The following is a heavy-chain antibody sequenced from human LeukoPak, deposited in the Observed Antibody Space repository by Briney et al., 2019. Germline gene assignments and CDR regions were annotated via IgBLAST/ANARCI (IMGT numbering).Heavy chain of an antibody. CDR3: ARPPNYYDSSGYSDDAFDI. V-gene: IGHV4-34*01. D-gene: IGHD3-22*01. Sequence: SETLSLTCAVYGGSFSGYYWSWIRQPPGKGLEWIGEINHSGSTNYNPSLKSRVTISVDTSKNQFSLKLSSVTAADTAVYYCARPPNYYDSSGYSDDAFDIWGQGTMVTVSS. CDR1: GGSFSGYY. J-gene: IGHJ3*02. CDR2: INHSGST.